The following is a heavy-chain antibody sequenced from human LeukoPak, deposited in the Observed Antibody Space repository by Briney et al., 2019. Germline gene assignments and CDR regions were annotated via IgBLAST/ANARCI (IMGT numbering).Heavy chain of an antibody. J-gene: IGHJ4*02. CDR2: IYRSGST. Sequence: SETLSLTCTVSGDSISSSSYYWGWIRQPPGKGLEWIGSIYRSGSTYYNPSLKSRVTISLDASKNQFSLKLSSVTAADTAVFFCARRSLGWYYFYYWGQGTLVTVSS. V-gene: IGHV4-39*01. CDR1: GDSISSSSYY. D-gene: IGHD6-19*01. CDR3: ARRSLGWYYFYY.